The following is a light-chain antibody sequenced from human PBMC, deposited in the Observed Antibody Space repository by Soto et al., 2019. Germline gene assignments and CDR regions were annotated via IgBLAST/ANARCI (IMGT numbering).Light chain of an antibody. Sequence: EIVMTQSPATLSVSPGERATPSCRASQSVSSNLAWYQQKPGQAPRLLIYGASSRATGIPDRFSGSWSGTDCTLTISRLEPEDVAVYYCQQYGSSPQTFGQGTKVDIK. V-gene: IGKV3-20*01. CDR3: QQYGSSPQT. CDR1: QSVSSN. J-gene: IGKJ1*01. CDR2: GAS.